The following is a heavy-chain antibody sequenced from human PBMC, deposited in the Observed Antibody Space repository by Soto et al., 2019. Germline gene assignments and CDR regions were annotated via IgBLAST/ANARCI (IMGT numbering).Heavy chain of an antibody. J-gene: IGHJ6*02. D-gene: IGHD2-15*01. CDR2: INPSGGST. V-gene: IGHV1-46*01. Sequence: ASVKVSCKASGYTFTSYYMHWVRQAPGQGLEWMGIINPSGGSTSYAQKFQGRVTMTRDTSTSTVYMELSSLRSEDTAVYYCARDLGYCSGGSRYELDVWGQGTTVTVSS. CDR1: GYTFTSYY. CDR3: ARDLGYCSGGSRYELDV.